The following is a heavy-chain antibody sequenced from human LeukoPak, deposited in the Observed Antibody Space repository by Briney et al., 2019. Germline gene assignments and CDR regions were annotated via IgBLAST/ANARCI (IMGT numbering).Heavy chain of an antibody. CDR2: ISGSGGST. Sequence: GGSLRLSCAASGFTFSSYSMNWVRQAPGKGLEWVSAISGSGGSTYYADSVKGRFTISRDNSKNTLYLQMNSLRAEDTAVYYCAKVVSRGSSRVYFDYWGQGTLVTVSS. J-gene: IGHJ4*02. CDR3: AKVVSRGSSRVYFDY. V-gene: IGHV3-23*01. CDR1: GFTFSSYS. D-gene: IGHD1-26*01.